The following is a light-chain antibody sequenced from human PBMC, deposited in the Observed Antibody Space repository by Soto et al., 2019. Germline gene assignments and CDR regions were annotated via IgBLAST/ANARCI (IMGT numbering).Light chain of an antibody. CDR3: QQSYITPFT. CDR1: QSIRSF. J-gene: IGKJ5*01. Sequence: DIQMTQSPSSLSASLGDRVTITCRASQSIRSFLNWYQQKPGKAPKLLIYAASSLQSGVPSRFSGSGSGTGFTLTITSLQPEDFATYHCQQSYITPFTFGQGTRLEIK. V-gene: IGKV1-39*01. CDR2: AAS.